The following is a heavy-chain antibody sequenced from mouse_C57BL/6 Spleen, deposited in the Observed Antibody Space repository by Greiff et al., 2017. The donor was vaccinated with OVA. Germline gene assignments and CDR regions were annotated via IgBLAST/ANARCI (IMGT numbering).Heavy chain of an antibody. Sequence: EVQVVESGGGLVKPGGSLKLSCAASGFTFSDYGMHWVRQAPEKGLEWVAYISSGSSTIYYEDTVKGRFTISRDNARNTLLQQMTRLRCEDTAMYYCARPGYPGRYFDFWGQGTTLTVSS. V-gene: IGHV5-17*01. CDR3: ARPGYPGRYFDF. CDR1: GFTFSDYG. J-gene: IGHJ2*01. D-gene: IGHD3-1*01. CDR2: ISSGSSTI.